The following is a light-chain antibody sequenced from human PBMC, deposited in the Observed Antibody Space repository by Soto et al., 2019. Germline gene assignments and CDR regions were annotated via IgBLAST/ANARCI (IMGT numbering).Light chain of an antibody. CDR3: QQYCGSPFT. V-gene: IGKV3-20*01. CDR1: ESIYINS. CDR2: VAS. Sequence: EIVLTQSPGTLSLSPGESATLSCKASESIYINSFAWYYQKPGQPPSLLIYVASTSATGIPDRFSGSGSGTDFVLSIDRLEVEDSGIYYCQQYCGSPFTFGPGTRVDIK. J-gene: IGKJ3*01.